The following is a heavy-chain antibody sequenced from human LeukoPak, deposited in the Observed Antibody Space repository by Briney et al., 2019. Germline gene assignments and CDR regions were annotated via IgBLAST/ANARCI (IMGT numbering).Heavy chain of an antibody. CDR2: IYRSGST. D-gene: IGHD3-3*01. Sequence: PSETLSLTCTVSGYSISSGYYWGWIRPPPGKGLEWIGSIYRSGSTYYNPSLKSRVTISVDTSKNQFSLKLSSVTAADTAVYYCARAPYYDFWSGYPNWFDPWGQGTLVTVSS. CDR3: ARAPYYDFWSGYPNWFDP. V-gene: IGHV4-38-2*02. CDR1: GYSISSGYY. J-gene: IGHJ5*02.